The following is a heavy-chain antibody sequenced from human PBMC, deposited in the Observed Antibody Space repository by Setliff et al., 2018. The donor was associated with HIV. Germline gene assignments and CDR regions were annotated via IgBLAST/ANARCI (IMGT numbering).Heavy chain of an antibody. D-gene: IGHD3-3*01. Sequence: SCKASGYTFTSYAMHWVRQAPGKGLEWVSVISCDGSNKYYADSVKGRFTISRDNAKNSLYLEMNRLSADDTAVYFCARVITVLRSSEWYYYFDYLGQRTLVTVSS. CDR1: GYTFTSYA. J-gene: IGHJ4*02. V-gene: IGHV3-30-3*01. CDR3: ARVITVLRSSEWYYYFDY. CDR2: ISCDGSNK.